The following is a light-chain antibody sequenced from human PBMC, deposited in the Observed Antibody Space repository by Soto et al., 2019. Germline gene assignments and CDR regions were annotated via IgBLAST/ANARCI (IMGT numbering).Light chain of an antibody. CDR1: SSDVGGYNY. CDR2: EVR. J-gene: IGLJ3*02. Sequence: QSVLTQPASVSGSPGQSITISCTGTSSDVGGYNYVSWYQQHPGKAPKLMIYEVRNRPSGVSNRFSGSKSGNTASLTISGLQAEDASDYYRCSYTSSSTLVFGGGTKLTVL. CDR3: CSYTSSSTLV. V-gene: IGLV2-14*01.